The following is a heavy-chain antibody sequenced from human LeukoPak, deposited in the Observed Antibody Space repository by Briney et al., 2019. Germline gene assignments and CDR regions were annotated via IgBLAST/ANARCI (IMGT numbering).Heavy chain of an antibody. Sequence: SETLSLTCTVSGDSMTGHYWSWIRRPPGKGLEWIGYIYYSGSTYYHPSLQSRVTISVDTSKNHFSLKLTSVTAADTAVYYCARLLNNDGSGDPDTFDMWGQGTMVTVSS. J-gene: IGHJ3*02. CDR3: ARLLNNDGSGDPDTFDM. D-gene: IGHD2-15*01. CDR1: GDSMTGHY. CDR2: IYYSGST. V-gene: IGHV4-59*11.